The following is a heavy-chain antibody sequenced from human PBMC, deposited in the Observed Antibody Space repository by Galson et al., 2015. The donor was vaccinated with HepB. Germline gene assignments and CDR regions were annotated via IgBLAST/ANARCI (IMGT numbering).Heavy chain of an antibody. J-gene: IGHJ6*02. Sequence: SVKVSCKASGYTFTSYAMHWVRQAPGQRLEWMGWINAGNGNTKYSQKFQGRVTITRDTSASTAYMELSSLRSEDTAVYYCARDHIVVVPAARPHGMDVWGQGTTVTVSS. CDR1: GYTFTSYA. CDR2: INAGNGNT. CDR3: ARDHIVVVPAARPHGMDV. V-gene: IGHV1-3*01. D-gene: IGHD2-2*01.